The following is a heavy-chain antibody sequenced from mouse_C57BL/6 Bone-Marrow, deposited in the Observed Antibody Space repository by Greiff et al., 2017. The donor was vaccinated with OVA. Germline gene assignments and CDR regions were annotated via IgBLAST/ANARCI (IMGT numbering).Heavy chain of an antibody. D-gene: IGHD2-3*01. J-gene: IGHJ3*01. CDR3: ARDGYYSFAY. V-gene: IGHV1-81*01. Sequence: VQLQQSGAELARPWASVKLSCKASGYTFTSYGISWVKQRTGQGLEWIGEIYPRSGNTYYNEKFKGKATLTADKSSSTAYMELRSLTSEDSAVYFCARDGYYSFAYWGQGTLVTVSA. CDR2: IYPRSGNT. CDR1: GYTFTSYG.